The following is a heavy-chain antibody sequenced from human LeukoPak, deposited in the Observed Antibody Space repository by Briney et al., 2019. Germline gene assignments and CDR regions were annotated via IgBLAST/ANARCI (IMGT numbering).Heavy chain of an antibody. CDR1: GYSISGGYY. CDR3: ARRRDGYNLGFFDY. J-gene: IGHJ4*02. Sequence: PSETLSLTCGVSGYSISGGYYWGWIRQPPGKGLEWIESIYHSGSTDYTPSLKSGVTISVDTSKNQISLRLHSVTAADTAVYYCARRRDGYNLGFFDYWGQGTLVTVSS. D-gene: IGHD5-24*01. CDR2: IYHSGST. V-gene: IGHV4-38-2*01.